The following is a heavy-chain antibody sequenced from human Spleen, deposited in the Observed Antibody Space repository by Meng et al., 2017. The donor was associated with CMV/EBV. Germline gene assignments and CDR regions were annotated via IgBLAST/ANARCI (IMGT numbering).Heavy chain of an antibody. V-gene: IGHV1-3*01. J-gene: IGHJ5*02. Sequence: QVKLVQSGAEVKKPGAAVKVSCKASGYTFTGNYIHWVRQAPGQGLEWMGWINAGNGNTKYSQKFQGRVTITRDTSASTAYMELSSLRSEDAAVYYCARKVGASTYWFDPWGQGTLVTVSS. D-gene: IGHD1-26*01. CDR3: ARKVGASTYWFDP. CDR1: GYTFTGNY. CDR2: INAGNGNT.